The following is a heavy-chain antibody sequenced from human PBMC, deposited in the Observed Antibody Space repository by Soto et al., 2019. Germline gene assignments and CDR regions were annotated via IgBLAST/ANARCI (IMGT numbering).Heavy chain of an antibody. D-gene: IGHD3-3*01. V-gene: IGHV4-30-4*01. CDR1: GASITSADYS. J-gene: IGHJ5*02. Sequence: QVQLHESGPGLVKPSQTLSLTCTVSGASITSADYSWSWIRQPPGKGLEWIGYIYNTGTTYYNPSLQSRVTISVYTSLFHFSLKLRSVTDADAAEYYCVRDGLTMYGELSRSFAPCGEGTLVPVSS. CDR3: VRDGLTMYGELSRSFAP. CDR2: IYNTGTT.